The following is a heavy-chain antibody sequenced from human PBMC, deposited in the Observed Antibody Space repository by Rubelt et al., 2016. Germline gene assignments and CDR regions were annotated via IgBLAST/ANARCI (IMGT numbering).Heavy chain of an antibody. Sequence: TVSGGSISGYFWSWIRQPPGKGLEWIGYIYYSGSTNYNPSLKSRVTISVDTSKNQFSLKMSSVTAADTAVYYCARGGKQQLGPYYYVMDVWGQGTTVTVSS. CDR2: IYYSGST. CDR3: ARGGKQQLGPYYYVMDV. D-gene: IGHD6-13*01. V-gene: IGHV4-59*12. CDR1: GGSISGYF. J-gene: IGHJ6*02.